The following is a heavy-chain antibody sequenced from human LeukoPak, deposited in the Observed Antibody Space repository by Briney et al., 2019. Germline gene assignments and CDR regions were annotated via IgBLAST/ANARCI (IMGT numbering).Heavy chain of an antibody. CDR2: ISSSGSTI. J-gene: IGHJ3*02. CDR3: ARVKLEYYYGSGSYSGDAFDI. D-gene: IGHD3-10*01. CDR1: GFTFSDYY. V-gene: IGHV3-11*01. Sequence: GGSLRLSCAASGFTFSDYYMSWIRQAPGKGLEWVSYISSSGSTIYYADSVKGRFTISRDNAKNSLYLQMNSLRAEDTAVYYCARVKLEYYYGSGSYSGDAFDIWGQGTMVTVSS.